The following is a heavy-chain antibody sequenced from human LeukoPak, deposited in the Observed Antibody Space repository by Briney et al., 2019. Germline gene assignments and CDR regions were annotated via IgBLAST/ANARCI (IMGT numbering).Heavy chain of an antibody. CDR2: ISYSGSN. J-gene: IGHJ5*02. Sequence: SETLSLTCAVYGGSFSGYYWSWMRQPPGKGLEWIGYISYSGSNNYNPSLKSRVSISVDTSKNQFSLKLNPVAAADTAVYYCARDRLELGPENWFDPWGQGTLVTVSS. CDR3: ARDRLELGPENWFDP. V-gene: IGHV4-59*01. CDR1: GGSFSGYY. D-gene: IGHD1-14*01.